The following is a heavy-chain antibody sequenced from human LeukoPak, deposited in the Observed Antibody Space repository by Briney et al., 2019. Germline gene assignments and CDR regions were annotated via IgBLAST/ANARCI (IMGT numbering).Heavy chain of an antibody. CDR2: INYSGST. D-gene: IGHD2-15*01. CDR1: GGSFSGYY. J-gene: IGHJ6*03. V-gene: IGHV4-34*01. Sequence: SETLSLTCAVYGGSFSGYYWSWIRQPPGKGLEWIGEINYSGSTNYNPSLKSRVTISVDTSKNQFSLKLSSVTAADTAVYYCARGGGYCSGGSCYSSYYYMDVWGKGTTVTVSS. CDR3: ARGGGYCSGGSCYSSYYYMDV.